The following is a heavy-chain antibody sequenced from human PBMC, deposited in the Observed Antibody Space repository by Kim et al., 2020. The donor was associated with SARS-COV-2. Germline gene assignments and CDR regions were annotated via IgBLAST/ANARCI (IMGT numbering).Heavy chain of an antibody. D-gene: IGHD2-15*01. Sequence: CYADPVKDRFTISRDNAKNSLYLQMNSLRAEDTAVYYWARVLRWTEAFDIWGQGTMVTVSS. V-gene: IGHV3-11*01. CDR3: ARVLRWTEAFDI. J-gene: IGHJ3*02.